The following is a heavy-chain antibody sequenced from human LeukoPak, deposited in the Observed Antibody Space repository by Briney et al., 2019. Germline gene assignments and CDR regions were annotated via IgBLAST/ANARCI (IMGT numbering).Heavy chain of an antibody. CDR1: GFTFSSNG. V-gene: IGHV3-30*03. CDR2: ISYDGSDK. CDR3: ARNGGRWTMVRGDGFYFDY. D-gene: IGHD3-10*01. J-gene: IGHJ4*02. Sequence: PGGSLRLSCAASGFTFSSNGMHWVRQAPGKGLEWVTDISYDGSDKYYADSVKGRFTISRDNSKNTLYLQMNSLRREDTAVYYCARNGGRWTMVRGDGFYFDYWGQGTLVTVSS.